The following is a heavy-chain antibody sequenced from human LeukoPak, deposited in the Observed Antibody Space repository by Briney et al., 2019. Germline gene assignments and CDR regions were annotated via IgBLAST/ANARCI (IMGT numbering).Heavy chain of an antibody. J-gene: IGHJ6*03. CDR1: GFTFSSYA. Sequence: GGSLRLSCAASGFTFSSYAMNWVRQAPGKGLEWVSTIIGSGISTYYADSVKGRLTISRDNSKNTLYLQVSSLRAEDTAVYYCAKGTTWPYAYYMDVWGKGTTVTVSS. CDR3: AKGTTWPYAYYMDV. CDR2: IIGSGIST. V-gene: IGHV3-23*01. D-gene: IGHD4-17*01.